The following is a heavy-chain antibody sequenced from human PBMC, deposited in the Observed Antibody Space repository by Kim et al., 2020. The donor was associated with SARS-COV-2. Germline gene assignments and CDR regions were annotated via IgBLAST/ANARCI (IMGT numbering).Heavy chain of an antibody. CDR3: ARDYGGNHFDY. V-gene: IGHV4-59*01. J-gene: IGHJ4*02. CDR2: T. Sequence: THYHPSLKSRVTISVDTSKNQFSLKLSSVTAADTAVYYCARDYGGNHFDYWGQGTLVTVSS. D-gene: IGHD2-15*01.